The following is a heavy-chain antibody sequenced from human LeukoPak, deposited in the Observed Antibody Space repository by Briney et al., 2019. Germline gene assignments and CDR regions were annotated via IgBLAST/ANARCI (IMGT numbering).Heavy chain of an antibody. CDR2: IIPIFGTA. Sequence: ASVKVSCKASGGTFSSYAISWVRQAPGQGLEWMGGIIPIFGTANYAQKFQGRVTITADESTSTAYMELSSLRSEDTAVYYCARDLVRGSNYFDYWGQGTLVTVSS. CDR3: ARDLVRGSNYFDY. J-gene: IGHJ4*02. CDR1: GGTFSSYA. V-gene: IGHV1-69*13. D-gene: IGHD2-21*01.